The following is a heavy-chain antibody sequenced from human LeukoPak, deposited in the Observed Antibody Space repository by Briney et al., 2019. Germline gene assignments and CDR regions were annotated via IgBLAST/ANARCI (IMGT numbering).Heavy chain of an antibody. V-gene: IGHV1-2*02. CDR2: INPNSVGT. CDR1: GYTFTGYY. D-gene: IGHD6-25*01. J-gene: IGHJ4*02. Sequence: ASVKVSSKPSGYTFTGYYIHCGRHAPGHGLEWGWCINPNSVGTNYAQKFQGRVTMTRDTSISTAYMELSRLRSDDTGVYYCARQRGTGDYWGQATLVTVSS. CDR3: ARQRGTGDY.